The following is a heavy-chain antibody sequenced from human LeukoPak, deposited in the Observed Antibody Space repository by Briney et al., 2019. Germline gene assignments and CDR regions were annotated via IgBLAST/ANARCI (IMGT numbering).Heavy chain of an antibody. Sequence: PGSPSPTCTVSGGSLCSSSSYWGWVRHPAGDGLEWGGTIFYKASTYYHPSLKSRVTISVDRATIQFSLTLSSVTAADTSVYYCARGGGRPFYYDSSGYYSDAFDIWGQGTMVTVAS. V-gene: IGHV4-39*07. CDR1: GGSLCSSSSY. CDR3: ARGGGRPFYYDSSGYYSDAFDI. D-gene: IGHD3-22*01. J-gene: IGHJ3*02. CDR2: IFYKAST.